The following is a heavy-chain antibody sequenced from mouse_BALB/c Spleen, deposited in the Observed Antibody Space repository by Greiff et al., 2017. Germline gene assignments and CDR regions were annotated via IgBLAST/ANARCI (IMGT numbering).Heavy chain of an antibody. CDR3: ARSDDGYLYAMDY. J-gene: IGHJ4*01. CDR2: INPNNGGT. CDR1: GYTFTDYN. V-gene: IGHV1-18*01. Sequence: VQLQQSGPELVKPGASVKIPCKASGYTFTDYNMDWVKQSHGKSLEWIGDINPNNGGTIYNQKFKGKATLTVDKSSSTAYMELRSLTSEDTAVYYCARSDDGYLYAMDYWGQGTSVTVSS. D-gene: IGHD2-3*01.